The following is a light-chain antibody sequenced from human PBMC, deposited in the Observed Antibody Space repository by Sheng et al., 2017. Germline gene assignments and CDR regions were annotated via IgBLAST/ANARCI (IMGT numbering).Light chain of an antibody. CDR1: QTVSSSY. CDR2: GAS. CDR3: QQYGSLPFT. J-gene: IGKJ3*01. Sequence: EIVLTQSPGTLSLSPGESATLSCRASQTVSSSYLAWYQQKPGQAPRLLIFGASNRATGIPDRFSGSGSGSDFTLTISRLEPEDFAVYYCQQYGSLPFTFGPGTKVDIK. V-gene: IGKV3-20*01.